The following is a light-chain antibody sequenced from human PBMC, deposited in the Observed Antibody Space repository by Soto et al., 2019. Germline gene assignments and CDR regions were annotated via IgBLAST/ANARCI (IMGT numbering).Light chain of an antibody. CDR2: GAS. J-gene: IGKJ1*01. CDR3: QQYNNWPWT. Sequence: ERVMTPSSATLSVSPGGRATLSCRSSQSINSDLAWYQQKPGQAPRFLIYGASTRATGIPARFSGSGSGTQFTLTISSLQSEDSALYYCQQYNNWPWTFGQGTKVDNK. CDR1: QSINSD. V-gene: IGKV3-15*01.